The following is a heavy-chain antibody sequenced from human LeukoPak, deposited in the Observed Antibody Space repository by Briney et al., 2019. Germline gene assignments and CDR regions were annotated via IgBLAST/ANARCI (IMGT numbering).Heavy chain of an antibody. CDR3: ASLWGVGSFFDY. CDR2: ISSSGSYK. J-gene: IGHJ4*02. Sequence: GGSLRLSCAASGFTFNTYTMNWVRQAPGKGLEWVSSISSSGSYKYFADSVKGRFTISRDNAKNSLDLQMNSLRAEDTAVYYCASLWGVGSFFDYWGQGTLVTVSS. D-gene: IGHD3-10*01. CDR1: GFTFNTYT. V-gene: IGHV3-21*01.